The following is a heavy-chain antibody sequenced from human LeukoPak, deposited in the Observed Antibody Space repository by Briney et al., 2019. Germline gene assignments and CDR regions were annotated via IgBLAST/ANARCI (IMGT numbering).Heavy chain of an antibody. CDR1: GYTFSGYF. D-gene: IGHD2-2*01. V-gene: IGHV1-2*02. J-gene: IGHJ4*02. Sequence: GASVKVSCKASGYTFSGYFMFWVQQVPGHGLEWMGYINPNTGDTNYAQKFQGRVTMTRDTSISTAYMELSRLRSDDTAVYYCARENRCSDTSCENDYWGQGTLVTVSS. CDR2: INPNTGDT. CDR3: ARENRCSDTSCENDY.